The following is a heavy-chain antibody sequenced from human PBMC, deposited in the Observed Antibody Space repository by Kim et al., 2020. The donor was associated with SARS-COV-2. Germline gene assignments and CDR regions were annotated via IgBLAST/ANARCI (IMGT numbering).Heavy chain of an antibody. Sequence: RYSPSLKSRLTIPKDTSKNQVVLTMTNMDPVDTATYYCVHRSFRGSGFDYWGQGTLVTVSS. CDR3: VHRSFRGSGFDY. D-gene: IGHD6-19*01. V-gene: IGHV2-5*01. J-gene: IGHJ4*02.